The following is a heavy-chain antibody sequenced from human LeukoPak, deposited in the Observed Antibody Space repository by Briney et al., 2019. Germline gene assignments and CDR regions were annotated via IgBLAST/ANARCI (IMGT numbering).Heavy chain of an antibody. V-gene: IGHV5-51*01. J-gene: IGHJ4*02. CDR2: IYPGDSDT. CDR1: GYSFTSYW. D-gene: IGHD3-22*01. Sequence: KDGESLKISCKGSGYSFTSYWIGWVRQMPGKGLEWMGIIYPGDSDTRYSPSFEGQVTISVDKSISTAYLQWSSLKASDTAMYYCARQSTYYYDSSATYWGQGTLVTVSS. CDR3: ARQSTYYYDSSATY.